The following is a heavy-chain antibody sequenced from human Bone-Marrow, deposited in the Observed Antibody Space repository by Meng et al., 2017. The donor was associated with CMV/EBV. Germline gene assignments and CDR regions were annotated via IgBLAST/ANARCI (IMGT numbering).Heavy chain of an antibody. CDR1: GFTFSSYG. CDR2: IWNDGSNK. V-gene: IGHV3-30*02. Sequence: GESLKISCAASGFTFSSYGMHWVRQAPGKGLEWVAVIWNDGSNKYYAESVKGRFTISRDNSKNTLYLQMNSLRAEDTAVYYGAKDRATGFVGYYCGMDVWGQGTTVTVSS. CDR3: AKDRATGFVGYYCGMDV. D-gene: IGHD2-15*01. J-gene: IGHJ6*02.